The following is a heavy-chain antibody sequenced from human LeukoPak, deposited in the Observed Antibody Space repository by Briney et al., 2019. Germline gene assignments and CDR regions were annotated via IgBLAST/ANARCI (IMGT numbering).Heavy chain of an antibody. V-gene: IGHV3-13*01. Sequence: GGSLRLSCAASGFTFSNYDMHWVRQAAGKGLEWLSGIGTAGDTYYPASVKGRFTISRENAKNSLYLQMNSLSAGDTAVYYCASSPAYSSSWYAIDNWGQGTLVTVSS. CDR2: IGTAGDT. D-gene: IGHD6-13*01. CDR1: GFTFSNYD. J-gene: IGHJ4*02. CDR3: ASSPAYSSSWYAIDN.